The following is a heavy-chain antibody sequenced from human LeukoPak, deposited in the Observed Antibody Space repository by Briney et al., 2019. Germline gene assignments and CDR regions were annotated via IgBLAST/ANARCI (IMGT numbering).Heavy chain of an antibody. CDR1: GFSFSRSG. CDR2: IWYHGSNE. Sequence: GGSLRLSCVTSGFSFSRSGMHWVRQAPGKGLEWVALIWYHGSNEEYADSVKGRFTISRDNSKNTLFLQMSSLRAEDTAVYYCARDLDYGAFDHWGQGTLVTVSS. D-gene: IGHD4-17*01. CDR3: ARDLDYGAFDH. V-gene: IGHV3-33*01. J-gene: IGHJ4*02.